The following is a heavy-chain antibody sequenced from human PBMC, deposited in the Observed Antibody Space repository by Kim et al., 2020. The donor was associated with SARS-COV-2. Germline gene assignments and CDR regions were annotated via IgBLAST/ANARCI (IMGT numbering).Heavy chain of an antibody. V-gene: IGHV1-18*01. CDR3: ARGVREGYFDRGYSTAPSFDY. CDR1: GYTFTSYG. CDR2: ISAYNGNT. D-gene: IGHD3-9*01. J-gene: IGHJ4*02. Sequence: ASVKVSCKASGYTFTSYGISWVRQAPGQGLEWMGWISAYNGNTNYAQKLQGRVTMTTDTSTSTAYMELRSLRSDDTAVYYCARGVREGYFDRGYSTAPSFDYWGQGTLVTVSS.